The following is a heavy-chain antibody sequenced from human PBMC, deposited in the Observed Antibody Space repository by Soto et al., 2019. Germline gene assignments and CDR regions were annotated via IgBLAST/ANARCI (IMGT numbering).Heavy chain of an antibody. CDR3: ARLGSDYDFWSGYLNQYYYYYMDV. Sequence: SETLSLTCTVSGGSISNYYWSWIRQPPGKGLEWIGYIYYSGSTNYNPSLKSRVTISVDTSKNQFSLKLSSVTAADTAVYYCARLGSDYDFWSGYLNQYYYYYMDVWGKGTTVTVSS. CDR1: GGSISNYY. V-gene: IGHV4-59*08. J-gene: IGHJ6*03. CDR2: IYYSGST. D-gene: IGHD3-3*01.